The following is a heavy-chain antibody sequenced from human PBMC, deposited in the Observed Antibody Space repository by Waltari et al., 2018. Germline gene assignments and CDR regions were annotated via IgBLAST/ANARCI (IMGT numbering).Heavy chain of an antibody. J-gene: IGHJ6*02. Sequence: QVQLVQSGAEVKKPGSSVKVSCKASGGPFSSYAISWVRRAPGQGLEWMGRIIPIFGTANYAQKFQGRVTITADKSTSTAYMELSSLRSEDTAVYYCASGCSGGSCYTPDYYGMDVWGQGTTVTVSS. D-gene: IGHD2-15*01. CDR2: IIPIFGTA. CDR1: GGPFSSYA. CDR3: ASGCSGGSCYTPDYYGMDV. V-gene: IGHV1-69*08.